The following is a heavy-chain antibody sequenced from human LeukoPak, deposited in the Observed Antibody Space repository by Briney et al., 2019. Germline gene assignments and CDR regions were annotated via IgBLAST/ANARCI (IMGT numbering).Heavy chain of an antibody. Sequence: PSETLSLTCTVSGGSISSSSYYWGWIRQPPGKGLEWIGSIYYSGSTYYSPSLESRVTMSVDTSKNQFSLKLSSVTAADTAVYYCARGVMITFGRGGAFDIWGQGTMVTVSS. J-gene: IGHJ3*02. D-gene: IGHD3-16*01. CDR1: GGSISSSSYY. CDR2: IYYSGST. V-gene: IGHV4-39*07. CDR3: ARGVMITFGRGGAFDI.